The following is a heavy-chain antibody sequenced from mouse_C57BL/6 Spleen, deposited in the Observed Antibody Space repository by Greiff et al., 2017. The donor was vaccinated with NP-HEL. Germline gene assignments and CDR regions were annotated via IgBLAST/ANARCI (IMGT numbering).Heavy chain of an antibody. D-gene: IGHD4-1*01. CDR2: IYPGSGNT. J-gene: IGHJ2*01. Sequence: QVQLKESGPELVKPGASVKISCKASGYSFTSYYIHWVKQRPGQGLEWIGWIYPGSGNTKYNEKFKGKATLTADTSSSTAYMQLSSLTSEDSAVYYCARSGNWAYFDYWGQGTTLTVSS. CDR3: ARSGNWAYFDY. CDR1: GYSFTSYY. V-gene: IGHV1-66*01.